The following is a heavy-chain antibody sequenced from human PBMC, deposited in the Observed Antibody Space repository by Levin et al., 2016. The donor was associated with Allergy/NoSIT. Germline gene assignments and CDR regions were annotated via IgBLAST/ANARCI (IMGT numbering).Heavy chain of an antibody. J-gene: IGHJ3*02. CDR2: IKSKTDGGAA. Sequence: WIRQPPGKGLEWVGRIKSKTDGGAADYGASVKGRFTISRDDSKNTLSLQMNSLKTEDTAVYYCTTTYASGTYYNAPHDAFDIWGQGTMVTVSS. V-gene: IGHV3-15*01. CDR3: TTTYASGTYYNAPHDAFDI. D-gene: IGHD3-10*01.